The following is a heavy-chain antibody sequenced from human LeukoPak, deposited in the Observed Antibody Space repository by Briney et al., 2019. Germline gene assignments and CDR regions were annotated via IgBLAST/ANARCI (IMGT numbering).Heavy chain of an antibody. Sequence: PSETLSLTCTVSGGSISSYYWSWIRQPPGKGLEWIGYIYYSGSTNYNPSLKSRVTISVDTSKNQFSLKLSSVTAADTAVYYCARSDGVATIDYWGQGTLVTVSS. CDR3: ARSDGVATIDY. J-gene: IGHJ4*02. CDR2: IYYSGST. CDR1: GGSISSYY. V-gene: IGHV4-59*08. D-gene: IGHD5-24*01.